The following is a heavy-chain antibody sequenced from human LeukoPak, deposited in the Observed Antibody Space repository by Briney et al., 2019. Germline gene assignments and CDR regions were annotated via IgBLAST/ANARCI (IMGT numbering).Heavy chain of an antibody. Sequence: PSETLSLTCAVSGYSISSGYYWGWIRQPPGKGVEGIGSIYHSGSTYYNPSLKRGVTISVDRSKKQFSIELSAVTAADTAVYYCARLIAARLEGDYWGQGTLVTVSS. CDR1: GYSISSGYY. CDR2: IYHSGST. J-gene: IGHJ4*02. V-gene: IGHV4-38-2*01. CDR3: ARLIAARLEGDY. D-gene: IGHD6-6*01.